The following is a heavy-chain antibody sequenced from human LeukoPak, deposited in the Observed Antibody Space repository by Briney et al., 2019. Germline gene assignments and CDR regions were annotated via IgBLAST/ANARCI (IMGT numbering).Heavy chain of an antibody. Sequence: GASVKVSCKASGYTFTGYYMHWVRQAPGLGLEWMGWINPNSGGTNYAQRIQGRVTMTRDTSISTAYMELSRLRSDDTAVYYCATPTVGTSRFDGFDIWGQGTMVTVSP. J-gene: IGHJ3*02. CDR1: GYTFTGYY. V-gene: IGHV1-2*02. CDR2: INPNSGGT. CDR3: ATPTVGTSRFDGFDI. D-gene: IGHD4-23*01.